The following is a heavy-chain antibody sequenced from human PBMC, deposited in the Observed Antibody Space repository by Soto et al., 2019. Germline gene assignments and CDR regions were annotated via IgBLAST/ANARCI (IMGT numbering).Heavy chain of an antibody. CDR1: GFTFSSYS. CDR2: ISSSSYI. Sequence: GGSPRLSFAASGFTFSSYSMNWFRQAPGKGLEWVSSISSSSYIYYADSVKGRFTISRDNAKNSLYLQMNSLRAEDTAVYYCARGDDQLTYYFDYWGQGTLVTVSS. J-gene: IGHJ4*02. V-gene: IGHV3-21*01. CDR3: ARGDDQLTYYFDY. D-gene: IGHD2-2*01.